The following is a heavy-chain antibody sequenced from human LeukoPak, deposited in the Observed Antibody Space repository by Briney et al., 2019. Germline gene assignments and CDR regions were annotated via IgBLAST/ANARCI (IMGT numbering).Heavy chain of an antibody. CDR2: ISWDGGST. CDR3: AKDMEPFLSARRAAAGRGRAFDI. V-gene: IGHV3-43*01. J-gene: IGHJ3*02. Sequence: PGGSLRLSCAASGFTFDDYTMHWVRQAPGKGLEWVSLISWDGGSTYYADSVKGRFTISRDNSKNSLYLQMNSLRTEDTALYYCAKDMEPFLSARRAAAGRGRAFDIWGQGTMVTVSS. D-gene: IGHD6-13*01. CDR1: GFTFDDYT.